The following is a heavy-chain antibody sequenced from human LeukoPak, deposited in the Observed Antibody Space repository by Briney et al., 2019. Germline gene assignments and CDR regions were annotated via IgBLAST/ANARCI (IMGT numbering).Heavy chain of an antibody. J-gene: IGHJ5*02. CDR2: IIPILDIA. V-gene: IGHV1-69*04. CDR3: ARDNPDYTSSSGWFDP. Sequence: SVKVSCKASGGTFGSYAISWVRQAPGQGLEWMGRIIPILDIANYAQKFQGRVTIIADKSTSTACMELSSLRSEDTAVYYCARDNPDYTSSSGWFDPWGQGTLVTVSS. CDR1: GGTFGSYA. D-gene: IGHD6-6*01.